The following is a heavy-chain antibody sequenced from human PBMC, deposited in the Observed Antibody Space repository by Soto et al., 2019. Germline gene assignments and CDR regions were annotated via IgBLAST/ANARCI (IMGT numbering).Heavy chain of an antibody. CDR3: ARRSHRSGSGSFIEK. Sequence: SETLSLTCTVSGDSIRSKNYYWAWIRQPPGKGLEWIGSIYDNAGTYYNPSLTSRLTIKVETPKQQISLKVKSVTAADAALYYCARRSHRSGSGSFIEKWGQGTLVTVS. J-gene: IGHJ4*02. CDR1: GDSIRSKNYY. V-gene: IGHV4-39*01. D-gene: IGHD3-10*01. CDR2: IYDNAGT.